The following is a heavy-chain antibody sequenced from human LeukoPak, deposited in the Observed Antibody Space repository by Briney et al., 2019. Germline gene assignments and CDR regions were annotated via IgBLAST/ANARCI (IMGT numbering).Heavy chain of an antibody. D-gene: IGHD2-15*01. V-gene: IGHV3-74*01. CDR3: ASGRYNSGVYFFDY. CDR1: GFTFSSYW. Sequence: GGSLRLSCAASGFTFSSYWIHWVRQAPGKGLVWVSRINSDGSSTSYADSVKGRFTISRDNAKNTLYLQMNSLRAEDTAVYFCASGRYNSGVYFFDYWGQGTLVTVSS. CDR2: INSDGSST. J-gene: IGHJ4*02.